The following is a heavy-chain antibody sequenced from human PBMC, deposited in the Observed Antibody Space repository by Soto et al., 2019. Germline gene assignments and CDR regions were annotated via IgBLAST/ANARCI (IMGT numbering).Heavy chain of an antibody. CDR1: GFTFSSYG. J-gene: IGHJ6*02. CDR3: VQGSGDGGVAVAGMRDYYYYGMDV. V-gene: IGHV3-30*03. Sequence: GGSLRLSCAASGFTFSSYGMHWVRQAPGKGLEWVAVISYDGSNKYYADSVKGRFTISRDNSKNTLYLQMNSLRAEDTAVYYCVQGSGDGGVAVAGMRDYYYYGMDVWGQGTTVTVSS. CDR2: ISYDGSNK. D-gene: IGHD6-19*01.